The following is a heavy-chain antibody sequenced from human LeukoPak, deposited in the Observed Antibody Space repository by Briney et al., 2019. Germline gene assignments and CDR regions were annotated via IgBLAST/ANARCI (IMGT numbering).Heavy chain of an antibody. CDR1: GYSFTSYW. J-gene: IGHJ3*02. Sequence: GESLKISCKGSGYSFTSYWIGRVRQMPGKGLELMGIIYPGDSDTRYSPSFQGQVTISVDKSISTAYLQWSSLKASDTAMYYCARHRLGSEVNNDAFDIWGQGTMVTVSS. V-gene: IGHV5-51*01. CDR3: ARHRLGSEVNNDAFDI. CDR2: IYPGDSDT. D-gene: IGHD2-15*01.